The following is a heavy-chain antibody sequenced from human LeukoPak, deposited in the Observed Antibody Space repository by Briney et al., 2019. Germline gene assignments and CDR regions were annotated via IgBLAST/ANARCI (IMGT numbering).Heavy chain of an antibody. CDR3: ARASPRWLRSDKQIDY. Sequence: SETLSLTCTVSGGSMTGYHWTWIRQPPGKGLEYIGYVYNSGTTFYNPSLKSRVTISVDTSKNQFSLKLSSVTAADTAVYYCARASPRWLRSDKQIDYWGQGTLDTVSS. D-gene: IGHD5-24*01. V-gene: IGHV4-59*12. CDR1: GGSMTGYH. CDR2: VYNSGTT. J-gene: IGHJ4*02.